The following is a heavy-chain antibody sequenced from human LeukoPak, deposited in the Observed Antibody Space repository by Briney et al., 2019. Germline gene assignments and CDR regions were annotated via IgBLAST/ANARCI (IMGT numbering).Heavy chain of an antibody. CDR2: NNGDGSTT. D-gene: IGHD2-15*01. V-gene: IGHV3-74*01. Sequence: GGSLRHSCVASGFSLSGYWMYWVRQAPGKGLMYISRNNGDGSTTNYADVVKGRFTMSRDNVKNTLYLQMNSLRVEDTAVYYCARDPRNVGLAPWGQGTLVTVSS. J-gene: IGHJ5*02. CDR3: ARDPRNVGLAP. CDR1: GFSLSGYW.